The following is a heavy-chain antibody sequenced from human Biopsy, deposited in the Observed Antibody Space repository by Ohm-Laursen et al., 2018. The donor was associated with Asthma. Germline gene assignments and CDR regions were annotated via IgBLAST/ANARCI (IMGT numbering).Heavy chain of an antibody. J-gene: IGHJ6*02. Sequence: SETLSLTCHVYPGSFSGFFWTWICQSPGKGLEGIGETNERGVTNNNPSLKSRVIISIDTYWNRVSLKLTSVTAADTAVYYCARGPELDVWGQGTTVTVSS. CDR2: TNERGVT. CDR3: ARGPELDV. V-gene: IGHV4-34*01. CDR1: PGSFSGFF.